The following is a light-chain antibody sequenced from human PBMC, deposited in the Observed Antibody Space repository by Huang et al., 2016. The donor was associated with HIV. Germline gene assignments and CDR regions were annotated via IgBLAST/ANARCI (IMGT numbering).Light chain of an antibody. V-gene: IGKV3-11*01. CDR1: QSVRSS. CDR2: DTS. Sequence: VLTQSPATLSLSPGERATLTCRASQSVRSSLAWYQQKPGQTPRLLMYDTSSRATGIPGRISGSGSGTDVTLTISSLEPEDSAIYYCQQRANWPLTFGGGTKVEIK. J-gene: IGKJ4*01. CDR3: QQRANWPLT.